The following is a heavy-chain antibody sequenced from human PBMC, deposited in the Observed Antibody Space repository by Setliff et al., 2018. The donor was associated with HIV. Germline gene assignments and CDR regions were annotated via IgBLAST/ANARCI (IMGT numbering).Heavy chain of an antibody. CDR3: AKELAASGLGYFDS. Sequence: LRLSCAASGFTFSNYAMSWVRQAPGEGLEWVSAILSTGERAFYADSVKGRFTISRDNSKNTVYLQMNSLRAEDTAEYYCAKELAASGLGYFDSWGRGILVTVSS. CDR1: GFTFSNYA. V-gene: IGHV3-23*01. D-gene: IGHD3-22*01. J-gene: IGHJ4*02. CDR2: ILSTGERA.